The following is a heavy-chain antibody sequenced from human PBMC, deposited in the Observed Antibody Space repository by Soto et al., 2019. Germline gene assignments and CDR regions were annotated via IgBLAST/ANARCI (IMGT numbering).Heavy chain of an antibody. CDR1: GYTFTSYA. V-gene: IGHV1-3*01. D-gene: IGHD6-19*01. CDR3: ARDRILSIAVAGSEGALDY. CDR2: INAGNGNT. J-gene: IGHJ4*02. Sequence: ASVKVSCKASGYTFTSYAMHWVRQAPGQRLEWMGWINAGNGNTKYSQKFQGRVTITRDTSASTAYMELSSLRSEDTAVYYCARDRILSIAVAGSEGALDYWGQGTLVIVSS.